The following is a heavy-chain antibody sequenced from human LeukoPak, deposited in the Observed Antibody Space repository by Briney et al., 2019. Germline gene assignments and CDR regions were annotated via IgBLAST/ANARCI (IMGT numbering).Heavy chain of an antibody. CDR1: GGTFSSYA. CDR2: IIPIFGTA. Sequence: EASVKVSCKASGGTFSSYAISWVRQAPGRGLEWMGGIIPIFGTANYAQKFQGRVTITADESTSTAYMELSSLRSEDTAVYYCARVRWRGSNYDYWGQGTLVTVSS. D-gene: IGHD4-11*01. V-gene: IGHV1-69*13. CDR3: ARVRWRGSNYDY. J-gene: IGHJ4*02.